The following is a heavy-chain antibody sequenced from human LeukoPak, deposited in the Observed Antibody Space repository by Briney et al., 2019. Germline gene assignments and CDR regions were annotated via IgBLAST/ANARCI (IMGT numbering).Heavy chain of an antibody. J-gene: IGHJ4*02. D-gene: IGHD6-13*01. V-gene: IGHV4-59*01. CDR2: IYYSGST. Sequence: PSETLSLTCTVSGGSISSYYWSWIRQPPGKGLEWIGYIYYSGSTNYNPSLKSRVTISVDTSKNQFSLKLSSVTAADTAVYYCARAQYSSSRYYPGGFDYWGQGTLVTVSS. CDR1: GGSISSYY. CDR3: ARAQYSSSRYYPGGFDY.